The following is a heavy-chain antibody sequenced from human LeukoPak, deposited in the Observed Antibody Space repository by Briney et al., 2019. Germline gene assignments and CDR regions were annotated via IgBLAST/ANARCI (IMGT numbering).Heavy chain of an antibody. Sequence: ASVKVSCKVSGNTLTELSMHWVRQAPGKGLEWMGGFDPENGETIYAQKFQGRVTMTEDTFTDTAYMELSSLRSEDTAVYYCATLLNMIPYTYDYWGQGTLVTVSS. CDR2: FDPENGET. CDR1: GNTLTELS. D-gene: IGHD3-16*01. J-gene: IGHJ4*02. CDR3: ATLLNMIPYTYDY. V-gene: IGHV1-24*01.